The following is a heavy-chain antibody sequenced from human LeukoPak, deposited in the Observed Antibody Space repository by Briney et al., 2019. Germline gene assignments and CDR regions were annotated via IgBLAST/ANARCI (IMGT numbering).Heavy chain of an antibody. D-gene: IGHD6-19*01. Sequence: GSLRLSCAASGFTFSSYAMSWVRQAPEKGLEWVSAISGTGGRTYYADSVKGRFTISRDNSKNTLYLQMNSLRAEDTAVYYCAKEPASSGWFDPWGQGTLVAVSS. J-gene: IGHJ5*02. CDR1: GFTFSSYA. CDR2: ISGTGGRT. V-gene: IGHV3-23*01. CDR3: AKEPASSGWFDP.